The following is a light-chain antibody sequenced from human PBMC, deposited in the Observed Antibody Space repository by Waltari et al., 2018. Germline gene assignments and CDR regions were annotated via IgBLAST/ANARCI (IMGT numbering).Light chain of an antibody. Sequence: DIQMTQSLSSLSPSLGARVHIACRASQVVRNDLGWFHQKPGKAPKRLIYAASRLQSGVPTRFSGSGSGTQFTLTISSLQPEDFATYYCLQHNTYPLTFGGGTKVEI. J-gene: IGKJ4*01. CDR3: LQHNTYPLT. CDR1: QVVRND. CDR2: AAS. V-gene: IGKV1-17*01.